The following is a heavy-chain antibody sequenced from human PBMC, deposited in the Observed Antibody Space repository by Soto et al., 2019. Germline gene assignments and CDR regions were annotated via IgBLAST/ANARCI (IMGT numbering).Heavy chain of an antibody. CDR2: ISGSGGNP. D-gene: IGHD6-19*01. J-gene: IGHJ2*01. V-gene: IGHV3-23*01. Sequence: EVKLLESGGDLKQPGGSLRLSCAASGFSFSNYGMSWVRQAPGKGLEWVSAISGSGGNPSYADSVKGRFTISRDKSRNTLEAQMIRLRACDTAGYYCAKDSGCVAASGWSHACWGHGTLVTVSS. CDR1: GFSFSNYG. CDR3: AKDSGCVAASGWSHAC.